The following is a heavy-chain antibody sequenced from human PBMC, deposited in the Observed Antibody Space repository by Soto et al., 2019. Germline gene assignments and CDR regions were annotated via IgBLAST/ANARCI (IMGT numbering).Heavy chain of an antibody. CDR3: VRGGSWYGY. D-gene: IGHD6-13*01. CDR1: GFTFSSYW. J-gene: IGHJ4*02. CDR2: INEDGSDK. Sequence: PGWSLRLSCAASGFTFSSYWMTWVRQAPGKGLEWVANINEDGSDKNYVDSVKGRFIISRDNAQNSLYLQMNSLRAEDTAVYYCVRGGSWYGYWGQGTLVTVYS. V-gene: IGHV3-7*01.